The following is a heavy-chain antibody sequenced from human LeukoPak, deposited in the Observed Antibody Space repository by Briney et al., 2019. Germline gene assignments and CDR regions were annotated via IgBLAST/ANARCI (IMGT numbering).Heavy chain of an antibody. Sequence: GASVKVSCKASGYTFTGYYMHWVRQAPGQGLEWMGWINPNSGGTNYAQKFQGWVTMTRDTSISTAYMELSRLRSDDTAVYYCARTRRYCSGGSCYYFDYWGQGTLVTVSS. D-gene: IGHD2-15*01. V-gene: IGHV1-2*04. CDR1: GYTFTGYY. J-gene: IGHJ4*02. CDR2: INPNSGGT. CDR3: ARTRRYCSGGSCYYFDY.